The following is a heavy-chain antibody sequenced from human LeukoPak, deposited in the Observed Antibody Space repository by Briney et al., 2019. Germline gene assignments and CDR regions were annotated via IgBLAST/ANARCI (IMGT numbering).Heavy chain of an antibody. CDR3: ARDTSYGGIPFDP. J-gene: IGHJ5*02. CDR2: INSDGSST. V-gene: IGHV3-74*01. Sequence: GGSLRLSCAASGFTFSSYWMHWVRHAPGKGLAWVSRINSDGSSTSYADSVKGRFTISRDNAKNTLYLQMNSLRAEDTAVYYCARDTSYGGIPFDPWGQGTLVTVSS. CDR1: GFTFSSYW. D-gene: IGHD4-23*01.